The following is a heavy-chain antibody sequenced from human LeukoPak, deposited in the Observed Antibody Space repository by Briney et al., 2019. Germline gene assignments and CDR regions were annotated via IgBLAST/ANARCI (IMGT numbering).Heavy chain of an antibody. CDR2: IYASGST. Sequence: SQTLSLTCTVSGGSISSGSYYWSWIRQPAGKGLKWIGRIYASGSTNYNPSLKSRVTISVDTSKNQFSLKLSSVTAADTAVYYCARDNRVVIVVYPYPYYFDYWGQGTLVTVSS. CDR3: ARDNRVVIVVYPYPYYFDY. CDR1: GGSISSGSYY. V-gene: IGHV4-61*02. D-gene: IGHD3-22*01. J-gene: IGHJ4*02.